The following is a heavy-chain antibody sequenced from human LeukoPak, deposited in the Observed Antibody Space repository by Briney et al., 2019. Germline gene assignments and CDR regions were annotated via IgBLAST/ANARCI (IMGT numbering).Heavy chain of an antibody. D-gene: IGHD2-15*01. V-gene: IGHV3-30*18. J-gene: IGHJ4*02. CDR3: AKDVCSKNGGGSCYSIGFDY. CDR1: GFTFSSYG. CDR2: ISYDGSNK. Sequence: GGSLRLSCAASGFTFSSYGMHWVRQAPGKGLEGVAVISYDGSNKYYADSVKGRFTISRDNSKNMLYLQMNSLRAEDTAVYYCAKDVCSKNGGGSCYSIGFDYWGQGTLVTVSS.